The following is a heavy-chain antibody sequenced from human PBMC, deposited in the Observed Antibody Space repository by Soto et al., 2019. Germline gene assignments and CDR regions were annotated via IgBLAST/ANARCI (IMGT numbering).Heavy chain of an antibody. V-gene: IGHV3-23*01. D-gene: IGHD3-3*01. CDR3: AKALEPIFVVVPTAG. J-gene: IGHJ4*02. CDR2: ISGNGGST. CDR1: GFTFSSYA. Sequence: PGESLTLSCAASGFTFSSYAMSWVRQPPGKGLEWVSAISGNGGSTNYADTVKGRFTISRDNSKNTLYLQMNSLRAEDTAVYYCAKALEPIFVVVPTAGWGQGTLVTVSS.